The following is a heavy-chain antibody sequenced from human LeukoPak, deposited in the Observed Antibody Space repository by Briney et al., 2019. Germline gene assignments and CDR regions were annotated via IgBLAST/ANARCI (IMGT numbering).Heavy chain of an antibody. CDR3: GRVDMATTKDY. V-gene: IGHV1-18*01. CDR1: SYTFTNFG. CDR2: ISAYNGDT. Sequence: GASVKVSCKAFSYTFTNFGITWVRQAPGQGLEWMGWISAYNGDTKYGQNFQGRVTMTTDTSTTTAYMDLRSLSSDDTAVYYCGRVDMATTKDYWGQGTLVTVSS. J-gene: IGHJ4*02. D-gene: IGHD5-24*01.